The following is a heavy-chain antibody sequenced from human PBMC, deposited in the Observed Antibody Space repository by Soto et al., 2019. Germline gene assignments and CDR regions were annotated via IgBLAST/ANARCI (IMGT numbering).Heavy chain of an antibody. CDR3: EQLCDSSSCY. CDR2: IDDSGGGT. D-gene: IGHD6-13*01. Sequence: EVKLLESGGGLVQPGGSLRLSCAASGFTFSSYAMTWVRQAPGRGLDWVSAIDDSGGGTYYADSVKGRFTISRDNFKNTLYLQMNSLRAEDTAVYYCEQLCDSSSCYWGQGALVTVSS. CDR1: GFTFSSYA. J-gene: IGHJ4*02. V-gene: IGHV3-23*01.